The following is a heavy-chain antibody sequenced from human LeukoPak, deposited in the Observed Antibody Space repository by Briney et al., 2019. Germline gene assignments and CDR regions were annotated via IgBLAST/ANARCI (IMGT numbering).Heavy chain of an antibody. Sequence: PGGSLRLSCAASGFTFSSYGMHWVRQAPGKGPEWVAVIWYDGSNKYYADSVKGRFTISRDNSKNTLYLQMNSLRAEDTAVYYCARDNELFDYWGQGTLVTVSS. D-gene: IGHD1-1*01. CDR2: IWYDGSNK. CDR3: ARDNELFDY. J-gene: IGHJ4*02. CDR1: GFTFSSYG. V-gene: IGHV3-33*01.